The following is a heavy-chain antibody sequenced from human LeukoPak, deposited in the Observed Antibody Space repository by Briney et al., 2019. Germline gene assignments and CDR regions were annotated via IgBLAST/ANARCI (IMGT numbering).Heavy chain of an antibody. CDR3: ARSKYRSSWSDY. D-gene: IGHD6-13*01. Sequence: PGGSLRLSCAASRFTFSDYYMSWIRQAPGKGLEWVSYISSSGSTIYYADSVKGRFTISRDNAKNSLYLQMNSLRAEDTAVYYCARSKYRSSWSDYWGQGNLVTVSS. J-gene: IGHJ4*02. CDR1: RFTFSDYY. V-gene: IGHV3-11*01. CDR2: ISSSGSTI.